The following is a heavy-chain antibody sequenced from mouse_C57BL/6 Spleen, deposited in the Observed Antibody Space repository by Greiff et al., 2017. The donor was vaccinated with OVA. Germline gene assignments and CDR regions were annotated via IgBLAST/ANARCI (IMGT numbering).Heavy chain of an antibody. CDR2: INPSNGGT. J-gene: IGHJ3*01. V-gene: IGHV1-53*01. CDR3: ARYYYGSSYWCSY. Sequence: QVQLQQSGTELVKPGASVKLSCKASGYTFTSYWMHWVKQRPGQGLEWIGNINPSNGGTNYNETFKSKATLTVDKSSSTAYMQLSSLTSEDSAVYYCARYYYGSSYWCSYWGQGTLVTVSA. CDR1: GYTFTSYW. D-gene: IGHD1-1*01.